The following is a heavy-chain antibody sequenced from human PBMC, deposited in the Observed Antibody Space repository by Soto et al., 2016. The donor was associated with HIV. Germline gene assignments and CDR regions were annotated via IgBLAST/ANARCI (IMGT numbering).Heavy chain of an antibody. CDR2: INPNSGGT. J-gene: IGHJ3*02. CDR3: ARVRSGILSGSTGDAFDI. V-gene: IGHV1-2*02. Sequence: QVQLVQSGAEVKKPGASVKVSCKASGYTFTGHYMHWVRQAPGQGLEWMGWINPNSGGTNYAQKFQGRVTMTRDTSISTAYMELSRLKSDDTAVYYCARVRSGILSGSTGDAFDIWGQGTMVTVSS. D-gene: IGHD2-15*01. CDR1: GYTFTGHY.